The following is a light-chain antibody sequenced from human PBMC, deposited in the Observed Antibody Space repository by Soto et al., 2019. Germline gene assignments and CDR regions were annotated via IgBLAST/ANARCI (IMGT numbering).Light chain of an antibody. CDR3: QQYSTYPLT. CDR2: DAS. CDR1: QNINNW. V-gene: IGKV1-5*01. Sequence: DIQVTQSPSTLSASVGDRVTITCRASQNINNWLAWYQQKPGKAPKFLIYDASSLESGVPSRFSGSGSGTEFTLTISNLQPDDSANYYCQQYSTYPLTFGQGTKLEIK. J-gene: IGKJ2*01.